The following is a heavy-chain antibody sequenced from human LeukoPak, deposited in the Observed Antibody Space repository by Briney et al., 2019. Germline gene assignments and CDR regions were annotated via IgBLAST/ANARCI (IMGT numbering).Heavy chain of an antibody. Sequence: GGSLRLSCAASGFTFSSYWMGWVRQAPGKRLEWVANMNIDGSEKYYADSAKGRFTISRDNTRNSVYLQMNSLRVEDTAVYYCARDPVEWELLLDYWGQGTLVTVSS. J-gene: IGHJ4*02. V-gene: IGHV3-7*01. D-gene: IGHD1-26*01. CDR1: GFTFSSYW. CDR3: ARDPVEWELLLDY. CDR2: MNIDGSEK.